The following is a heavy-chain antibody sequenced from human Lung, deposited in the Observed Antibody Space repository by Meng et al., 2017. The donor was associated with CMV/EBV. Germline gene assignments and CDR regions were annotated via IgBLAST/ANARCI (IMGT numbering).Heavy chain of an antibody. J-gene: IGHJ4*02. CDR1: GDTFTSYG. Sequence: ASVKVSCKASGDTFTSYGFTWVRQAPGQGLEWVGWISAYNDNTNYAQRLQGRVSMTTDPTTSTAYMELRSLRSDDTAVYYCASKVEPYYYDRSGYLNWGQGTLVXVSS. CDR2: ISAYNDNT. D-gene: IGHD3-22*01. CDR3: ASKVEPYYYDRSGYLN. V-gene: IGHV1-18*01.